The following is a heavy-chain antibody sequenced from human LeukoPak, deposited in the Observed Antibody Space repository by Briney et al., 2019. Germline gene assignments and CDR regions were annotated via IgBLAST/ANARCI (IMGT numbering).Heavy chain of an antibody. Sequence: ASVKVSCKASGYTFTSYGMSWVRPAPGQGLEWMGWISAYNGNTNYAQKLQGRVTMTTDTSTSTAYMELRSLRSDDTAVYYCARGYYGSGSSTYFDYWGQGTLVTVSS. D-gene: IGHD3-10*01. V-gene: IGHV1-18*01. J-gene: IGHJ4*02. CDR2: ISAYNGNT. CDR1: GYTFTSYG. CDR3: ARGYYGSGSSTYFDY.